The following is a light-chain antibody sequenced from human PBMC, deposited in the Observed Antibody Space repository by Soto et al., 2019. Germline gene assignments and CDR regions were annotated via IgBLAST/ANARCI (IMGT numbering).Light chain of an antibody. CDR1: QSVTSSY. Sequence: ESVLTQSPGTLSLSPGERATLSCRASQSVTSSYLAWYQQKPGQAPRLLFYGASSRATGISDRFSASGSGTDFTLTISGLEPEDFAVYYCQQYGSSLITFGQGTRLEIK. CDR2: GAS. V-gene: IGKV3-20*01. CDR3: QQYGSSLIT. J-gene: IGKJ5*01.